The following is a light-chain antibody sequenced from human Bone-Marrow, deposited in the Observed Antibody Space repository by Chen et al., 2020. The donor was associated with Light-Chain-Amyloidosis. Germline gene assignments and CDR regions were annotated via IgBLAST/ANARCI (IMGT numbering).Light chain of an antibody. J-gene: IGLJ1*01. CDR1: SSDVGGDNH. CDR2: EVT. CDR3: SSYTITNTLV. Sequence: QSALPQPASVSGSPGQSITISGTGTSSDVGGDNHVSWYQQHPDKAPKLMIYEVTNRPSWVPDRFSGSKSDNTASLTISGLQTEDEADYVCSSYTITNTLVFGSGTRVTVL. V-gene: IGLV2-14*01.